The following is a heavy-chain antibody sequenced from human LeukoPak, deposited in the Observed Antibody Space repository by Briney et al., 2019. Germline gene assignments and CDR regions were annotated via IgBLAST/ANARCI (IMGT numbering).Heavy chain of an antibody. J-gene: IGHJ4*02. CDR1: GFTFSSYA. CDR3: AKDVGDLSFDY. V-gene: IGHV3-23*01. D-gene: IGHD3-10*01. Sequence: GGSLSLSCAASGFTFSSYAMSWVRQAPGEGLEWVSAISGSGGSTYYADSVKGRFTISRDNSKNTLYLQMNSLRAEDTAVYYCAKDVGDLSFDYWGQGTLVTVSS. CDR2: ISGSGGST.